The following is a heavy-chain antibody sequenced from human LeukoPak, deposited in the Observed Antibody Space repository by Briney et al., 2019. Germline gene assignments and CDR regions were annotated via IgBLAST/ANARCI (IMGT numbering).Heavy chain of an antibody. J-gene: IGHJ4*02. CDR1: GFSFSSHG. D-gene: IGHD3-22*01. Sequence: GGSLRLSCAASGFSFSSHGMHWVRQAPGKGLEWVAVIWYDGSNKYYEDSVKGRFTTSRDNSKNTLYLQMNSLRVEDTAVYYCAKLPKANYYDSSGYFDYWGQGTLVTVSS. CDR3: AKLPKANYYDSSGYFDY. CDR2: IWYDGSNK. V-gene: IGHV3-33*06.